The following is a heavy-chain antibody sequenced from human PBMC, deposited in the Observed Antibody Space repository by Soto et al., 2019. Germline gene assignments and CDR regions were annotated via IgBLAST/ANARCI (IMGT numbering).Heavy chain of an antibody. CDR2: IIPIFRAP. J-gene: IGHJ6*02. CDR1: GGTFSSFA. Sequence: QVQLVQSGAEVKKPGSSVKVSCKASGGTFSSFAIHWVRQAPGQGLEWMGGIIPIFRAPNFAQKFQGRVTITADESTSTAYMELSSLRYEDTAVYYCARASSGVPGPIGYYHYAMEVWGQGTTVSISS. V-gene: IGHV1-69*01. D-gene: IGHD2-2*01. CDR3: ARASSGVPGPIGYYHYAMEV.